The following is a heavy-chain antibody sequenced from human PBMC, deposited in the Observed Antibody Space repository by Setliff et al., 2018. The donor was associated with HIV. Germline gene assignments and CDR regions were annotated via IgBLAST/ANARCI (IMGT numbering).Heavy chain of an antibody. V-gene: IGHV4-31*03. D-gene: IGHD7-27*01. Sequence: SETLSLTCTVSGGSISSGGYYWSWIRQHPGKGLEWIGYIYYSGSTYYDPSLKSRVTISVDTSKDQFSLRLSSVTAADTAVFYCARRGPGDQTWFDPWGQGILVTVSS. CDR1: GGSISSGGYY. J-gene: IGHJ5*02. CDR2: IYYSGST. CDR3: ARRGPGDQTWFDP.